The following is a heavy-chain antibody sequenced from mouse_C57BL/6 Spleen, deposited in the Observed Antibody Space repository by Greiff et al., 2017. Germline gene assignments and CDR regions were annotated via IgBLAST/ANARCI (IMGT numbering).Heavy chain of an antibody. J-gene: IGHJ4*01. V-gene: IGHV2-9*01. Sequence: VMLVESGPGLVAPSQSLSITCTVSGFSLTSYGVDWVRQPPGKGLEWLGVIWGGGSTNYNSALMSRLSISKDNSKSQVFLKMNSLQTDDTAIYYCAKHRCYGSSHEAYAMDYWGQGTSVTVSS. CDR2: IWGGGST. CDR1: GFSLTSYG. CDR3: AKHRCYGSSHEAYAMDY. D-gene: IGHD1-1*01.